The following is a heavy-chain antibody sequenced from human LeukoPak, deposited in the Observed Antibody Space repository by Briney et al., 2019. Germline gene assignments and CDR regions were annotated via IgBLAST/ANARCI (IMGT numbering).Heavy chain of an antibody. CDR3: ALPYFGAGVDAFDI. J-gene: IGHJ3*02. CDR1: GGSISSDTYY. Sequence: SETLSLTCSVSGGSISSDTYYWGWIRQPPGKGLEWIGTMYYSGNTDYNPSLKSRITISVDTSKNQFYLKLTSVTAADTALYYCALPYFGAGVDAFDIWGEGTRVAVSS. CDR2: MYYSGNT. D-gene: IGHD3-10*01. V-gene: IGHV4-39*07.